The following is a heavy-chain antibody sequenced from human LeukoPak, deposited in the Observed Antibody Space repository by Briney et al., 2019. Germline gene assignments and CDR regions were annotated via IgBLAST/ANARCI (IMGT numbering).Heavy chain of an antibody. CDR2: ISYDGSNK. CDR3: AKGGKKGTMIVAPNDY. Sequence: GGSLRLSCAASGFTFSSYAMHWVRQAPGKGLEWVAVISYDGSNKYYADSVKGRFTISRDNSKNTLYLQMNSLRAEDTAVYYCAKGGKKGTMIVAPNDYWGQGTLVTASS. D-gene: IGHD3-22*01. V-gene: IGHV3-30-3*01. J-gene: IGHJ4*02. CDR1: GFTFSSYA.